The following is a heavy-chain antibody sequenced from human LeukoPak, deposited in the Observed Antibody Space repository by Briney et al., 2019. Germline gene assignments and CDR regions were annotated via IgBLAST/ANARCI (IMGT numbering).Heavy chain of an antibody. Sequence: GGSLRSSCEASGLTFSSYAMSWVGQAPGKGLDWVSAISGSGGSTYYADSVKGRFTISRDNSKNTLYLQMNSLRAEDTAVYYCAKDRGVVATVYWGQGTLVTVSS. V-gene: IGHV3-23*01. CDR1: GLTFSSYA. CDR2: ISGSGGST. J-gene: IGHJ4*02. D-gene: IGHD5-12*01. CDR3: AKDRGVVATVY.